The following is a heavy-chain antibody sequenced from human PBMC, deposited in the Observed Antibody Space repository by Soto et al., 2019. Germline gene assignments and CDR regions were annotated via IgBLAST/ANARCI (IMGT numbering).Heavy chain of an antibody. CDR3: ARGPYSYASLYHLDY. J-gene: IGHJ4*02. D-gene: IGHD3-16*01. CDR2: INPSRGDT. V-gene: IGHV1-46*01. Sequence: ASVKVSCKASGYSFTYYYIHWVRQAPGQGLEWMGIINPSRGDTTYAQKFQGRVTMTRDTSTSTVYMELSTLRSEDTAMYYCARGPYSYASLYHLDYWGQGTLVTVSS. CDR1: GYSFTYYY.